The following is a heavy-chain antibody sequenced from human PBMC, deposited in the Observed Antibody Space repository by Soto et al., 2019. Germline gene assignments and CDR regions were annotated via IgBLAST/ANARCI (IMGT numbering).Heavy chain of an antibody. CDR1: GYSFTSYW. Sequence: GESLKISCXGSGYSFTSYWISWVRQMPGKGLEWMGRIDPSDSYTNYSPSFQGHVTISADKSISTAYLQWSSLKASDTAMYYCATGYSSSYTSDYWGQGTLVTVSS. CDR3: ATGYSSSYTSDY. J-gene: IGHJ4*02. D-gene: IGHD6-13*01. V-gene: IGHV5-10-1*01. CDR2: IDPSDSYT.